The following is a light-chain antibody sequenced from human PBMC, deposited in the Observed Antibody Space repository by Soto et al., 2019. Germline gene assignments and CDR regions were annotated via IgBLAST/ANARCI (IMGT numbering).Light chain of an antibody. CDR3: QYYGSSHSNT. CDR2: DAS. Sequence: EIVITHSASALSVSPGERATLSCRASQSVRSSLAWYQQTPGQAPRLLIYDASSKATGTPDRFSGSGSGTDFTLTISRLEPEDFAVYYCQYYGSSHSNTFGQGTRLEI. V-gene: IGKV3-20*01. J-gene: IGKJ5*01. CDR1: QSVRSS.